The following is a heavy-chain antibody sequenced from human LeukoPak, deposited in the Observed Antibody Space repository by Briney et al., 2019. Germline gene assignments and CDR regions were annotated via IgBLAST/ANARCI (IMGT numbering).Heavy chain of an antibody. J-gene: IGHJ6*03. CDR1: GFTFSSYW. CDR3: ARGRHLYSYAYDYYMDV. Sequence: TGGSLRLSCAASGFTFSSYWMHWVRQAPGKGLVWVSRINTDGSSTNYADSVKDRFTISRDNAKNTLYLQVDSLRAEDTAVYYCARGRHLYSYAYDYYMDVWGKGTTVTVSS. CDR2: INTDGSST. V-gene: IGHV3-74*01. D-gene: IGHD5-18*01.